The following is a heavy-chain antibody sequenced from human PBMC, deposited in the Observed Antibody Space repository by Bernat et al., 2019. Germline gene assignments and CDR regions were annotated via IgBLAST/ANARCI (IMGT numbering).Heavy chain of an antibody. CDR1: GFTFSSYA. CDR2: ISGSGGST. CDR3: AKDPYYYDSSGYDWYFDL. J-gene: IGHJ2*01. D-gene: IGHD3-22*01. Sequence: VQLVESGGGLVQPGGSLRLSCAASGFTFSSYAMSWVRQAPGKGLEWVSAISGSGGSTYYADSVKGRFTISRDNSKNTLYLQMNSLRAEDTAVYYCAKDPYYYDSSGYDWYFDLWGRGTLVTVSS. V-gene: IGHV3-23*04.